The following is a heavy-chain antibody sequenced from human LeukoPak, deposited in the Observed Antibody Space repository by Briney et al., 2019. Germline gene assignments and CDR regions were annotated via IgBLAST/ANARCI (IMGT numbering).Heavy chain of an antibody. Sequence: PSETLSLTCAVYGGSFSGYYWSWIRQPPGKGLEWIGEINHSGSTNYNPSLKSRVTISVDTSKNQFSLKLSSVTAADTAVYYCARARGVNHWGALDIWGQGTMVTVSS. D-gene: IGHD7-27*01. V-gene: IGHV4-34*01. CDR3: ARARGVNHWGALDI. CDR2: INHSGST. CDR1: GGSFSGYY. J-gene: IGHJ3*02.